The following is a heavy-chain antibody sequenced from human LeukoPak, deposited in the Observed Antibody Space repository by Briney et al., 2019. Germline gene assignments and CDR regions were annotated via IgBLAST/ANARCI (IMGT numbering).Heavy chain of an antibody. D-gene: IGHD4-11*01. V-gene: IGHV1-18*01. J-gene: IGHJ6*02. Sequence: ASVKVSCKASGYTFTSYGISWVRQAPGQGLERMGWISAYNGNTNYAQKLQGRVTMTTDTSTSTAYMELRSLRSDDTAVYYCARADYQTYYYYGMDVWGQGTTVTVSS. CDR1: GYTFTSYG. CDR3: ARADYQTYYYYGMDV. CDR2: ISAYNGNT.